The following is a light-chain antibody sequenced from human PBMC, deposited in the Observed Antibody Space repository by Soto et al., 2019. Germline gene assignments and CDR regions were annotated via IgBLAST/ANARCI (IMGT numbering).Light chain of an antibody. CDR2: DAS. V-gene: IGKV3-11*01. CDR3: QQRSNWPRT. CDR1: QSVSSY. J-gene: IGKJ5*01. Sequence: EIVLTQSPYTLSLSPGERSSLSCMASQSVSSYLAWYQQKPGQAPRLLIYDASNRATGIPARFSGSGSGTDFTLTISSLEPEDFAVYYCQQRSNWPRTFGQGTRLEIK.